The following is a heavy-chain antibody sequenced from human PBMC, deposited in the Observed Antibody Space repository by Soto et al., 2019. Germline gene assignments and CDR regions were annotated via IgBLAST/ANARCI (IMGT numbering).Heavy chain of an antibody. V-gene: IGHV4-31*03. CDR3: AREDDSSGPYFDY. D-gene: IGHD3-22*01. J-gene: IGHJ4*02. CDR1: GGSISSGGYY. CDR2: IYYSGST. Sequence: SETLSLTCTVSGGSISSGGYYWSWIRQHPGKGLEWIGYIYYSGSTYYNPSLKSRVTISVDTSKNQFSLKLSSVTAADTAVYYCAREDDSSGPYFDYWGQGTLVTVSS.